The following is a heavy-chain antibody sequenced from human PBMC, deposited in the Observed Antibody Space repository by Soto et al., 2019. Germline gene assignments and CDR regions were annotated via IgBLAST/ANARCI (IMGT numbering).Heavy chain of an antibody. CDR2: IYPGDSNT. CDR3: ARHAYDFWSGHPNPRYYYGMDV. J-gene: IGHJ6*02. V-gene: IGHV5-51*01. CDR1: GYSFTRYW. Sequence: GESLNISCKGSGYSFTRYWIGWVRQMPGKGLEWMGIIYPGDSNTRYSPSLQGQVTISVDKSISTAYLQWSSLKATDTAMYYCARHAYDFWSGHPNPRYYYGMDVWGQGTTVTVSS. D-gene: IGHD3-3*01.